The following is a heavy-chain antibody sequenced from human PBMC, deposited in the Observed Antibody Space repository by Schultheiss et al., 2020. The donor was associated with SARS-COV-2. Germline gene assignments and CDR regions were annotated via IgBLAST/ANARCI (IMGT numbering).Heavy chain of an antibody. CDR3: ARGTTGYYYYCYMDV. V-gene: IGHV5-51*04. D-gene: IGHD1-14*01. CDR2: IYPGDSDT. Sequence: GESLKISCKGSGYSFTSYWIGWVRQMPGKGLEWMGIIYPGDSDTRYSPSFQGQVTISADKPISTAYLQCSSPKASDTAMYYCARGTTGYYYYCYMDVWGKGTTVTVSS. CDR1: GYSFTSYW. J-gene: IGHJ6*03.